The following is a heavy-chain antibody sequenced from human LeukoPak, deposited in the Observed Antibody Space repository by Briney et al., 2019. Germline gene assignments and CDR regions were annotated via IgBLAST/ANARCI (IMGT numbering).Heavy chain of an antibody. Sequence: GGSLRLSCAASGFIFSSYGMHWVRQAPGKGLEWVAVIWFDGSNKYYVDSVKGRFTISRDNFKNTLYLQMDSLRAEDTVVYYCARVWGVTKFGIDYWGQGTLVTVSS. CDR1: GFIFSSYG. CDR3: ARVWGVTKFGIDY. D-gene: IGHD3-10*02. J-gene: IGHJ4*02. V-gene: IGHV3-33*01. CDR2: IWFDGSNK.